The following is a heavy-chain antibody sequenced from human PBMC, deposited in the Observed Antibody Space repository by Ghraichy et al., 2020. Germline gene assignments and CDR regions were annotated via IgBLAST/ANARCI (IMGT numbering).Heavy chain of an antibody. V-gene: IGHV4-38-2*02. D-gene: IGHD1-26*01. CDR1: GYSISSGYY. CDR3: ARAIVGATGSEVFDY. CDR2: IYHSGST. Sequence: SETLSLTCTVSGYSISSGYYWGWIRQPPGKGLEWIGSIYHSGSTYYNPSLKSRVTISVDTSKNQFSLKLSSVTAADTAVYYCARAIVGATGSEVFDYWGQGTLVTVSS. J-gene: IGHJ4*02.